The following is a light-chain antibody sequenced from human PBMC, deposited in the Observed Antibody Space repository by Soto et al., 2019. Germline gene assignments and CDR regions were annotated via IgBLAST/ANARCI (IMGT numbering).Light chain of an antibody. V-gene: IGKV1-16*02. CDR1: QDIGGY. J-gene: IGKJ2*01. CDR3: QQYKSHPYT. Sequence: DIQMTQSPSSLSASVGHRVTITCRASQDIGGYLAWFQQKPGEAPKSLIYAASSLRPGVASKFSGSGSGTEFTLTIDSLQPEDFASYYCQQYKSHPYTFGQGTKVEIK. CDR2: AAS.